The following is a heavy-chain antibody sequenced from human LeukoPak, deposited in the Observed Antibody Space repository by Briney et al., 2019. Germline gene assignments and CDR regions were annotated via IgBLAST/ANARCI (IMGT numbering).Heavy chain of an antibody. CDR2: INPNSGDT. J-gene: IGHJ4*02. CDR3: ARDPDRRAYYYDSSGIDY. D-gene: IGHD3-22*01. Sequence: GASVKVSCKASGYTFTGYYMHWVRQAPGQGLEWMGWINPNSGDTNYAQKFQGRVTMTRDTSISTAYMEPSRLRSDDTAVYYCARDPDRRAYYYDSSGIDYWGQGTLVTVSS. CDR1: GYTFTGYY. V-gene: IGHV1-2*02.